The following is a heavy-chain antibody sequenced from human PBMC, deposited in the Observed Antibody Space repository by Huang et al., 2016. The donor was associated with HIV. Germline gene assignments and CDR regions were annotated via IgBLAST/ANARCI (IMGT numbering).Heavy chain of an antibody. V-gene: IGHV1-69*01. CDR3: ARHPSRRGMDV. J-gene: IGHJ6*02. Sequence: QVQLVQSGAEVKKPGSSVKVSCKASVGTFSHHGISWVRQAPGQGLEWMGGIIPIFGTPYYADKFQGRCTISADESTSTVYMELNSLRSDDTAVYYCARHPSRRGMDVWGQGTTVTVSS. CDR1: VGTFSHHG. CDR2: IIPIFGTP.